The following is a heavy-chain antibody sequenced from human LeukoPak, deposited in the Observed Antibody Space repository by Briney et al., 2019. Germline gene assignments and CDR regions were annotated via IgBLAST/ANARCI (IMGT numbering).Heavy chain of an antibody. Sequence: GGSLRLCCVGSGFSFSSFAMSLGRQAAGKGLELVSTVSGGGAYTYYADSVKGRFTVSRDDSKSMHFLQMNSMRPEDTALYFCAKRITVSAGYYLDSWGQGTLVTASS. CDR1: GFSFSSFA. D-gene: IGHD2-8*01. V-gene: IGHV3-23*01. CDR3: AKRITVSAGYYLDS. CDR2: VSGGGAYT. J-gene: IGHJ4*02.